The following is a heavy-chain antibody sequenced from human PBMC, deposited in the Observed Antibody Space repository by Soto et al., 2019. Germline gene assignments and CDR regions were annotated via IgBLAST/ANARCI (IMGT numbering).Heavy chain of an antibody. J-gene: IGHJ4*02. CDR2: IYYSGST. D-gene: IGHD6-13*01. V-gene: IGHV4-59*08. Sequence: SETLSLTRTVSGGATSTESRSRIRPPPGKGLEWIGYIYYSGSTNYNPSLKSRVTVSVDPSKNHCSLKLSSVTAADTAVYYCASHGCSPVIAVAGLYYWCQGTLVTISA. CDR1: GGATSTES. CDR3: ASHGCSPVIAVAGLYY.